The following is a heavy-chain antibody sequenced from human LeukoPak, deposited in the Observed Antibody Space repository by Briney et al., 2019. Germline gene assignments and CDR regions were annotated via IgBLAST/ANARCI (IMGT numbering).Heavy chain of an antibody. CDR2: IYYSGST. Sequence: PSETLSLTCTVSGGSISSSSYYWGWIRQPPGTGLEWIGSIYYSGSTYYNPSLKSRVTISVDTSKNQFSLKLSSVTAADTAVYYCARDLIVGATGFDYWGQGTLVTVSS. CDR1: GGSISSSSYY. D-gene: IGHD1-26*01. V-gene: IGHV4-39*07. J-gene: IGHJ4*02. CDR3: ARDLIVGATGFDY.